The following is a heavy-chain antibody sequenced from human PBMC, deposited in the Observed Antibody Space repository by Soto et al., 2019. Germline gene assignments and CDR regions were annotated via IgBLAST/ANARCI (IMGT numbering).Heavy chain of an antibody. J-gene: IGHJ5*02. D-gene: IGHD1-20*01. CDR3: ARARYIWNHGFMRGRFDP. V-gene: IGHV4-39*01. CDR1: GGSISDTDYY. CDR2: VYYTGVI. Sequence: PSETLSLTCTVSGGSISDTDYYWGWVRQPPGKGLEWIGSVYYTGVIYYNPSLESRVAVSVDTSRNQFSLKLMSVTAADTAVYYCARARYIWNHGFMRGRFDPWGQGTLVTVSS.